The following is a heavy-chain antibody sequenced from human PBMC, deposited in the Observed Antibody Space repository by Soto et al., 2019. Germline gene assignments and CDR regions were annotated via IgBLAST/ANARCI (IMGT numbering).Heavy chain of an antibody. CDR1: GYTFTSYD. V-gene: IGHV1-8*01. CDR3: ARVARCIFGFCAFDI. J-gene: IGHJ3*02. CDR2: MNPNSGNT. Sequence: QVQLVQSGAEVKKPGASVKVSCKASGYTFTSYDINWVRQATGQGLEWMGWMNPNSGNTGYAQKFQGRVTMTRNTSXXTAYMELSSLRSEDTAVYYCARVARCIFGFCAFDIWGQGTMVTVSS. D-gene: IGHD3-10*02.